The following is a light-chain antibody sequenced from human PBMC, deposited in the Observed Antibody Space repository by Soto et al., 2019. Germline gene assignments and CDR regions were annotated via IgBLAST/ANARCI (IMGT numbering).Light chain of an antibody. J-gene: IGKJ4*01. CDR1: QYIDY. V-gene: IGKV3-20*01. CDR2: GAS. Sequence: ESVLTQSPDTLSLSPGERATLSCRASQYIDYLAWYQHRRGQAPRLLLSGASTRAPGIPDRFSGSGSGTDFTLTISRLEPEDFAVYYCQQYGTLPLTFGGGTKVDIK. CDR3: QQYGTLPLT.